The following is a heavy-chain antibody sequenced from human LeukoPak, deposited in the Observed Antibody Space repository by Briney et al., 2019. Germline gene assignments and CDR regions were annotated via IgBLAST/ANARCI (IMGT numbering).Heavy chain of an antibody. Sequence: SETLSLTCTVSGGSISSSSYYWGWIRQPPGKGLEWIGSIYYSGSTYYNPSLKSRVTISVDTSKNQFSLKLSSVTAADTAVYYCARARPSYCSGGSCYQDYWGQGTLVTVSS. J-gene: IGHJ4*02. CDR1: GGSISSSSYY. CDR2: IYYSGST. CDR3: ARARPSYCSGGSCYQDY. V-gene: IGHV4-39*07. D-gene: IGHD2-15*01.